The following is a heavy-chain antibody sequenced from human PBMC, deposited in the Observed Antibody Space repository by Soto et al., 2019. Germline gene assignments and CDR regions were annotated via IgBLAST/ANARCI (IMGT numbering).Heavy chain of an antibody. CDR2: ISSNGVGT. CDR1: DFTLRGYA. CDR3: ARRARPDFYYMDV. V-gene: IGHV3-64*01. D-gene: IGHD6-6*01. Sequence: EVQLAESGGGLAQPGGSLRLSCPASDFTLRGYAMDGVPQAPGRGLEYVSGISSNGVGTYYANSVQGRFTISRDNSKNTVYLQMGSLRPEDMAVYYCARRARPDFYYMDVWGKGTTVTVS. J-gene: IGHJ6*03.